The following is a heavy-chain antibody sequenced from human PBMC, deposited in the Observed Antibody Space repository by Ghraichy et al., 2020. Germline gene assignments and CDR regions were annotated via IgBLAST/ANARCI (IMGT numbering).Heavy chain of an antibody. Sequence: SETLSLTCTVSGGSISSYYWSWIRQPPGKGLEWIGYIYYSGSTNYNPSLKSRVTISVDTSKNQFSLKLSSVTAADTAVYYCARDNMEMATIGSAHYFDYWGQGTLVTVSS. CDR3: ARDNMEMATIGSAHYFDY. V-gene: IGHV4-59*01. D-gene: IGHD5-24*01. CDR2: IYYSGST. CDR1: GGSISSYY. J-gene: IGHJ4*02.